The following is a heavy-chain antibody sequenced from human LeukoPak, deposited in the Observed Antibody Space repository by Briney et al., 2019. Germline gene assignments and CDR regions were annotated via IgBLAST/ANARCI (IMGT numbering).Heavy chain of an antibody. CDR2: IHYSGNT. D-gene: IGHD2-2*01. CDR3: ARDFLECSRASCLNWFDP. Sequence: SETLSLTCTVSGGSISSHFWTCIREPPGKGLEWIGYIHYSGNTNYNPSLKSRLSISVDTSKNEFSLKLTSVTAADTAVYYCARDFLECSRASCLNWFDPWGQGTLVTVSS. J-gene: IGHJ5*02. CDR1: GGSISSHF. V-gene: IGHV4-59*11.